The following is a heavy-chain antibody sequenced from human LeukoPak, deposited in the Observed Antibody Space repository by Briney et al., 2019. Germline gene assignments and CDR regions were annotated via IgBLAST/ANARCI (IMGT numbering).Heavy chain of an antibody. D-gene: IGHD5-12*01. V-gene: IGHV4-31*03. CDR1: GGSISSGGYY. Sequence: SEALSLTCTVSGGSISSGGYYWSWIRQHPGKGLEWIGYIYYSGSTYYNPSLKSRVTISVDTSKNQFSLKLSSVTAADTAVYYCARVAGYSGRPKGYFGYWGQGTLVTVSS. CDR2: IYYSGST. CDR3: ARVAGYSGRPKGYFGY. J-gene: IGHJ4*02.